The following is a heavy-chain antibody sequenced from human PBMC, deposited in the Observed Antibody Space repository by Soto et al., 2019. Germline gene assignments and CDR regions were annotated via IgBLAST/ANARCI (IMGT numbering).Heavy chain of an antibody. V-gene: IGHV3-23*01. CDR1: GFTFSSYA. Sequence: PGGSLRLSCAASGFTFSSYAMNWVRQAPGKGLEWVSVISGSGGSIYYADSVKGRFTISRDNSKNTLYLQMNSLRAEDTAVYYCAKVPYCGGDCYSGAFDIWGQGTMVTVSS. J-gene: IGHJ3*02. D-gene: IGHD2-21*02. CDR3: AKVPYCGGDCYSGAFDI. CDR2: ISGSGGSI.